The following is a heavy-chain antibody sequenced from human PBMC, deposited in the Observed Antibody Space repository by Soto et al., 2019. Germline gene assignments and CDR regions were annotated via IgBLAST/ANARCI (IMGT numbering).Heavy chain of an antibody. J-gene: IGHJ4*02. CDR1: RFSFSSFG. CDR3: ASRSPFKDYHTLTGYHRFEH. D-gene: IGHD3-9*01. Sequence: QVQLVESGGGVVQPGRSLRLSCATSRFSFSSFGMHWVRQAPGKGLEWVALIWYDGSNAYYADSVKGRFTISRANSKNTLYLQMDSVRAEDTAGYYCASRSPFKDYHTLTGYHRFEHWGQGTLVTVSS. CDR2: IWYDGSNA. V-gene: IGHV3-33*01.